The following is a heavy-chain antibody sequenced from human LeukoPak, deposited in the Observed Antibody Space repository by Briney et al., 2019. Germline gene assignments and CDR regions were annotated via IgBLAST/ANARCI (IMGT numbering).Heavy chain of an antibody. V-gene: IGHV3-30*18. CDR1: GFTFSSYG. J-gene: IGHJ4*02. CDR2: ISYDGSNK. Sequence: GGSLRLSCAASGFTFSSYGMHWVRQAPGKGLEWVAVISYDGSNKYYADSVKGRFTISRDNSKNTLYLQMNSLRAEDTAVYYCAKAAYCGGDCPPLFDYWGQGTLVTVSS. CDR3: AKAAYCGGDCPPLFDY. D-gene: IGHD2-21*01.